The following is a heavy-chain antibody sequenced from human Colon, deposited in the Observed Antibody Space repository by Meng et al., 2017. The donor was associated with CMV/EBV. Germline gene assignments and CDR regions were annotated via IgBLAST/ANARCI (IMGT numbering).Heavy chain of an antibody. J-gene: IGHJ4*02. CDR1: GFSISTNGVA. Sequence: QISLKEAGPTLVKPPQTLTLTCTFSGFSISTNGVAVGWIRQPPGQALEWLALIFWDGDKRYKTSLENRLTITKDTSKNQVVLTVTNMDPVDTATYYCAHLSYDGRSDHFDYWGQGTLVTVSS. CDR2: IFWDGDK. CDR3: AHLSYDGRSDHFDY. V-gene: IGHV2-5*02. D-gene: IGHD4-23*01.